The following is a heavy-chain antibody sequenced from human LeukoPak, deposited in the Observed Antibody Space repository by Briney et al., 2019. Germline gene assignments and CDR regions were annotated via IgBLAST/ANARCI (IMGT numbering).Heavy chain of an antibody. D-gene: IGHD3-16*01. CDR2: VTGPRDTT. CDR3: AKGAEIDL. CDR1: GFAFTTKW. V-gene: IGHV3-23*01. Sequence: GGSLRLSCNASGFAFTTKWMSWVRQAPGKGLEWVSAVTGPRDTTYYADSVKGRFFMSREDSKTTVYLQMNSLRAEDTAIYYCAKGAEIDLWGQGTLVTDSS. J-gene: IGHJ5*02.